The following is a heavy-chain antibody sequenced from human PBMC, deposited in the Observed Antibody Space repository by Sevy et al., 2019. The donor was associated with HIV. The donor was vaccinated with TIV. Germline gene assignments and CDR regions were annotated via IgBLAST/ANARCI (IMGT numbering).Heavy chain of an antibody. V-gene: IGHV4-59*01. CDR1: GDSISSYY. CDR2: LFYSGRT. Sequence: SETLSLTCSVSGDSISSYYWSWIRQPPGKGLEWIGYLFYSGRTAYNPSLKSRVTISADMSKNQFSLKVTSVIAAATARYYCARVSPYFYYGSDVWGQGTTVTVSS. J-gene: IGHJ6*02. CDR3: ARVSPYFYYGSDV.